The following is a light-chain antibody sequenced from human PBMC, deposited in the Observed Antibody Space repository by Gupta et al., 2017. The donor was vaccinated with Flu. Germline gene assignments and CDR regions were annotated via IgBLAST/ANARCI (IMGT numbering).Light chain of an antibody. CDR2: EVS. V-gene: IGLV2-18*02. CDR1: SGDIGTYNR. J-gene: IGLJ1*01. Sequence: QSAMTQPPSVSGSPGPSVTISCTGTSGDIGTYNRVSWYQQPPGTAPKLMIYEVSSRPSGVPDRFSASKSGNTASLTISGLQGEDEADYYCTSYTSSYTYVFGTGTKVTVL. CDR3: TSYTSSYTYV.